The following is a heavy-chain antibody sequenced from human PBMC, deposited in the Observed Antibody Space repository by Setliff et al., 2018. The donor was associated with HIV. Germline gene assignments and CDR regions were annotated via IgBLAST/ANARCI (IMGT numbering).Heavy chain of an antibody. CDR1: GYSISIGYY. Sequence: PSETLSLTCAVSGYSISIGYYWGWIRQPPGKGLEWIGNIYHSGSTYYNPSLKSRVTISVDTSKNRFSLKLSSVTAADTAVYYCARSPLWSGYEGEAFDIWGQGTMVTVSS. CDR2: IYHSGST. J-gene: IGHJ3*02. CDR3: ARSPLWSGYEGEAFDI. D-gene: IGHD3-3*01. V-gene: IGHV4-38-2*01.